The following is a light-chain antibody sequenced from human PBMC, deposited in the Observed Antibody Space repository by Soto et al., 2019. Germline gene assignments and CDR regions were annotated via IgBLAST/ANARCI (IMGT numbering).Light chain of an antibody. V-gene: IGKV1-39*01. CDR1: QSISSY. J-gene: IGKJ5*01. Sequence: IQMTQSPSSQSASVRDRVSITSLASQSISSYLNWYQQKPGKAPKLLIYAASSLQSGVPSRFSGSGSGTDFTLTISSLQPEDFATYYCQQSYSTPITFGQGTRLEIK. CDR2: AAS. CDR3: QQSYSTPIT.